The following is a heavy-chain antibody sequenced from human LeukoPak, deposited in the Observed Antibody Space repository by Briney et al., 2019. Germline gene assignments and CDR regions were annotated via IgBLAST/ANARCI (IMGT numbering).Heavy chain of an antibody. D-gene: IGHD2-8*01. J-gene: IGHJ4*02. V-gene: IGHV1-46*03. CDR3: ARDLKGPINGVSAFFDY. CDR2: INPSGGST. Sequence: ASVKVSCKASGYTFTSYYMHWVRQAPGQGLEWMGIINPSGGSTSYAQKFQGRVTMTRDTSTSTVYMELSSLRSGDTAVYYCARDLKGPINGVSAFFDYWGQGTLVTVSS. CDR1: GYTFTSYY.